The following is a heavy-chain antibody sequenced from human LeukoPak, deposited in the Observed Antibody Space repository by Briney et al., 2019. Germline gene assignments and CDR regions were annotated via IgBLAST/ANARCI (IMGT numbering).Heavy chain of an antibody. J-gene: IGHJ1*01. V-gene: IGHV4-61*02. Sequence: SETLSLTCTVSGGSISSGSYYWSWIRQPAGKGLEWIGRIYTSGSTKYNPSLKSRVTISVDTSKNQFSLKLSSVIAADTAVYYCARDLTGERGGEYFQHWGQGTLVTVSS. CDR1: GGSISSGSYY. D-gene: IGHD3-10*01. CDR3: ARDLTGERGGEYFQH. CDR2: IYTSGST.